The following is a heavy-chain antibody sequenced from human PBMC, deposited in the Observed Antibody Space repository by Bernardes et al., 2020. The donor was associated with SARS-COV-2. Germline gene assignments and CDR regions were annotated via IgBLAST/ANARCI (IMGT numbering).Heavy chain of an antibody. V-gene: IGHV3-30*04. D-gene: IGHD2-2*01. J-gene: IGHJ5*02. CDR3: ARDGQDIVVVPASTKNNWFDP. CDR2: ISYDGSNK. CDR1: GFTFSSYA. Sequence: GGSLRLSCAASGFTFSSYAMHWVRRAPGKGLEWVEVISYDGSNKYYADSVKGRFTISRDNSKNTLYLQMNSLRAEDTAVYYCARDGQDIVVVPASTKNNWFDPWGQGTLVTVSS.